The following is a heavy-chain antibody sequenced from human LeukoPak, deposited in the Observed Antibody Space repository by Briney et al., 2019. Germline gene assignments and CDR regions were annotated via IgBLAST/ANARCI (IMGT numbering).Heavy chain of an antibody. D-gene: IGHD2-21*02. CDR1: VYTYTNYD. J-gene: IGHJ5*02. Sequence: ASVKVSRKASVYTYTNYDINWVRQATGQGLEWMGWMNPNSGNTGYAQKFQGRVAMTRNTSISTAYMELSSLRSEDTAVYYCARGAYCCGDCHSNWFDPWGQGTLAIVSS. V-gene: IGHV1-8*01. CDR2: MNPNSGNT. CDR3: ARGAYCCGDCHSNWFDP.